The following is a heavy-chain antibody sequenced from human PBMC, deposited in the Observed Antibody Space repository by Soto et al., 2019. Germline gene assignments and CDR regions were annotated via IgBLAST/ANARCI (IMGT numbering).Heavy chain of an antibody. CDR2: TYWDDDK. CDR3: AHSQRIGAAGTNYYYATDV. V-gene: IGHV2-5*02. CDR1: GFSLSTSGVG. Sequence: SGPTLVNPTQTLTLTCTFSGFSLSTSGVGVGWIRQPPGKALEWLALTYWDDDKRYSPSLKSRLTITKDTSKNQVVLTMTNMDPVDTATYYCAHSQRIGAAGTNYYYATDVWGQGTTVTVSS. J-gene: IGHJ6*02. D-gene: IGHD6-13*01.